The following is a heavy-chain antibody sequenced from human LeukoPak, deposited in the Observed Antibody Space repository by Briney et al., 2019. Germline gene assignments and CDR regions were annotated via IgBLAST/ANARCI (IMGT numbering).Heavy chain of an antibody. CDR3: AKGRIAVAGPDAFDI. V-gene: IGHV3-23*01. CDR2: ISGSGDST. CDR1: GFTFRSYA. D-gene: IGHD6-19*01. Sequence: GGSLRLSCAASGFTFRSYAMSWVRQAPGKGLEWVSAISGSGDSTYYADSVKGRFTISRDNSLNTLYLQMNSLRAGDTAVYSCAKGRIAVAGPDAFDIWGQGTMVTVSS. J-gene: IGHJ3*02.